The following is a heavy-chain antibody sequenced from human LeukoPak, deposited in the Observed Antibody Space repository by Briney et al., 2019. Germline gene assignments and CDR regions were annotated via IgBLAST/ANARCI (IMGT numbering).Heavy chain of an antibody. Sequence: SETLSLTCTVSGGSISSYYWSWIRQPPAKGLEWIGYIYYSGSTNYNPSLKSRVTISVDTSKNQFALKLSSVTAAETAVYYCARHGDAFDIWGQGTMVTVSS. CDR3: ARHGDAFDI. J-gene: IGHJ3*02. CDR2: IYYSGST. V-gene: IGHV4-59*08. CDR1: GGSISSYY.